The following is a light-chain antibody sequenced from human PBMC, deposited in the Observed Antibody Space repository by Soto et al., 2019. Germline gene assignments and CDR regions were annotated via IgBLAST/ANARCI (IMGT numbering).Light chain of an antibody. Sequence: DIVMTQSPDSLAVSLGERATINCKSNQTVLYSSNNKNYLAWYQQKPGQPPKLLIYWASTRESGVPARFSGSGSGTDFTLTISDLQAEDVAVYYCQQYYTTLSWTFGQGTKVDIK. J-gene: IGKJ1*01. CDR1: QTVLYSSNNKNY. CDR2: WAS. V-gene: IGKV4-1*01. CDR3: QQYYTTLSWT.